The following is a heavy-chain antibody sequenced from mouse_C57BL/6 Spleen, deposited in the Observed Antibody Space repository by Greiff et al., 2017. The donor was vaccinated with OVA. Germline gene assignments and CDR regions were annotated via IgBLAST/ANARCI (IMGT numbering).Heavy chain of an antibody. CDR3: ASGGYYDYDGYFEV. CDR2: INPSTGGT. D-gene: IGHD2-4*01. V-gene: IGHV1-42*01. Sequence: VQLQQSGPELVKPGASVKISCKASGYSFTGYYMNWVKQSPEKSLEWIGEINPSTGGTTYNQKFKAKATLTVDKSSSTAYMQLKSLTSEDSAVYYCASGGYYDYDGYFEVWGTGTTVTVSS. J-gene: IGHJ1*03. CDR1: GYSFTGYY.